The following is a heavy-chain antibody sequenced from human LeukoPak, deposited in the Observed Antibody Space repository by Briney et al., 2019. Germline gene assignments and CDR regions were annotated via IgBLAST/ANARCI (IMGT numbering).Heavy chain of an antibody. CDR3: ARVSSSSWWALDY. CDR1: GFTFSSYW. V-gene: IGHV3-74*01. J-gene: IGHJ4*02. CDR2: INTDGSST. D-gene: IGHD6-13*01. Sequence: PGGSLRLSCAASGFTFSSYWMHWVRQAPGKGLVWVSRINTDGSSTSYADPVKGRFTISRDNAKNTLYLQMNSLRAEDTAVYYCARVSSSSWWALDYWGQGTLVTVSS.